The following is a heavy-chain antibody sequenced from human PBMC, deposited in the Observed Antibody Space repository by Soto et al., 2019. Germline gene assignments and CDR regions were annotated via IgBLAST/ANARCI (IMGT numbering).Heavy chain of an antibody. D-gene: IGHD6-19*01. Sequence: SQTLSLTCAISGDSVSSNSAAWNWIRQSPSRGLEWLGRTYYRSKWYNDYAVSVRSRITINPDTSKNQFSLQLNSVTPEDTAVYYCARDGGGWYAKDYYYGMDGWGQGTTVTVCS. CDR3: ARDGGGWYAKDYYYGMDG. V-gene: IGHV6-1*01. CDR2: TYYRSKWYN. J-gene: IGHJ6*02. CDR1: GDSVSSNSAA.